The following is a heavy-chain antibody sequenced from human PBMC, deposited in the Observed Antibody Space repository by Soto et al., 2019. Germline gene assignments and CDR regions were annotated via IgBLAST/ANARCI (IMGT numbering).Heavy chain of an antibody. CDR1: GFTFDNYA. V-gene: IGHV3-9*01. Sequence: LRLSCAASGFTFDNYAMHWVRQAPGKGLEWVSGINWNSGDIGYADSVKGRFTISRDNAKNSLYLQMNSLRTEDTAFYYCAKDSSSGWYGEFDYWGQGTLVTAPQ. D-gene: IGHD6-19*01. J-gene: IGHJ4*02. CDR2: INWNSGDI. CDR3: AKDSSSGWYGEFDY.